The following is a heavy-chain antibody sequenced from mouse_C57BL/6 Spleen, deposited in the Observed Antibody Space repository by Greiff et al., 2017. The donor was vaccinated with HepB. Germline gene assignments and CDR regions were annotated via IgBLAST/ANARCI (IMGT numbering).Heavy chain of an antibody. J-gene: IGHJ3*01. CDR3: ARYDYGNYEAY. V-gene: IGHV7-3*01. CDR2: IRNKANGYTT. Sequence: EVHLVESGGGLVQPGGSLSLSCAASGFTFTDYYMSWVRQPPGKALEWLGFIRNKANGYTTEYSASVKGRFTISRDNSQSILYLQMNALRAEDSSTYYCARYDYGNYEAYWGQGTLVTVSA. D-gene: IGHD2-1*01. CDR1: GFTFTDYY.